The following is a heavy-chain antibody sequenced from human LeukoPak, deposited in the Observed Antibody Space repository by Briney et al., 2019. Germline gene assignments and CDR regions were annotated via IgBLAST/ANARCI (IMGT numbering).Heavy chain of an antibody. J-gene: IGHJ4*02. D-gene: IGHD5-18*01. V-gene: IGHV1-46*01. CDR3: ARAEGYSYGQEPFDY. Sequence: ASVKVSCKASGYTFTSYYMHWVRQAPGQGLEWMGIINPSGGSTSYAQKFQGRVTMTRNTSISTAYMELSSLRSEDTAVYYCARAEGYSYGQEPFDYWGQGTLVTVSS. CDR1: GYTFTSYY. CDR2: INPSGGST.